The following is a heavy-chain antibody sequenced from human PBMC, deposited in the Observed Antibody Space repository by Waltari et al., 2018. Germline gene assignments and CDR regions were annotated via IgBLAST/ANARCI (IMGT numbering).Heavy chain of an antibody. J-gene: IGHJ4*02. V-gene: IGHV3-23*01. CDR1: GFTFTNYP. Sequence: EVQVLESGGGLVQPGGSLRLSCVASGFTFTNYPMTWVRQAPGKGLEWVSSVSGGGGTTYYADSVKGRFTISRDNSKNTLFLQMNSLRAEDTAVYYCGTSPDYSTSEGYWGQGTLVTVSS. CDR3: GTSPDYSTSEGY. D-gene: IGHD4-4*01. CDR2: VSGGGGTT.